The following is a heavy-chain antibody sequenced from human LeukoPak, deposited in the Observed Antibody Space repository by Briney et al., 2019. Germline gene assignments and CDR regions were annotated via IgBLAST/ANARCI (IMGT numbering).Heavy chain of an antibody. Sequence: PGGSLRLSCVASGFTFSIYSLNWVRQASGKGLEWVGRIRSKTNNYATAYAASMKGKFTISRDDSKNTAYLQMNSLRAEDTAVYYCAKALKGVVITIANLFDYWGQGTLVTVSS. J-gene: IGHJ4*02. CDR2: IRSKTNNYAT. CDR1: GFTFSIYS. CDR3: AKALKGVVITIANLFDY. D-gene: IGHD3-22*01. V-gene: IGHV3-73*01.